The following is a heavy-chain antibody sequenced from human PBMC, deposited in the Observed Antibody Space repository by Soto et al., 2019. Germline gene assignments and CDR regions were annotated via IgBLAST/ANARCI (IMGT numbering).Heavy chain of an antibody. V-gene: IGHV4-30-2*06. CDR1: GGSITSGGYS. CDR3: ARAFYGVDL. J-gene: IGHJ6*02. Sequence: SETLSLTCTVSGGSITSGGYSWSWIRQSPGQGLEWIGYIYQSGSAFYSPSLKTRATILVDRSKNQFSLNLTSVTAADAAVYYCARAFYGVDLWGQGTTVTVS. CDR2: IYQSGSA.